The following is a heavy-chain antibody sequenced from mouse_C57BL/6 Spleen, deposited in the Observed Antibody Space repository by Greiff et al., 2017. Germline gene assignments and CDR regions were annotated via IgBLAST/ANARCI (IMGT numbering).Heavy chain of an antibody. J-gene: IGHJ3*01. CDR1: GYTFTDYY. Sequence: EVQLQQSGPVLVKPGASVKMSCKASGYTFTDYYMNWVKQSHGKSLEWIGVINPYNGGTSYNQKFKGKATLTVDKSSSTAYMELNSLTSEDSAVYYCARDGGGDWFAYWGQGTLVTVSA. CDR3: ARDGGGDWFAY. V-gene: IGHV1-19*01. D-gene: IGHD2-3*01. CDR2: INPYNGGT.